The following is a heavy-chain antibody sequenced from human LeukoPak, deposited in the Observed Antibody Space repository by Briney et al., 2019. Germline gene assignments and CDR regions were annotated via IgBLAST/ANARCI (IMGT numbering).Heavy chain of an antibody. V-gene: IGHV4-59*12. J-gene: IGHJ4*02. CDR1: GGSISGFY. Sequence: PSETLSLTCTVSGGSISGFYWSWIRQPPGKGLEWIGYIHISGNTNYNPSLKSRVTISVDTSKNQFSLKLSSVTAADTAVYYCARSYSSGWYAEFDYWGQGTLVTVSS. CDR2: IHISGNT. D-gene: IGHD6-19*01. CDR3: ARSYSSGWYAEFDY.